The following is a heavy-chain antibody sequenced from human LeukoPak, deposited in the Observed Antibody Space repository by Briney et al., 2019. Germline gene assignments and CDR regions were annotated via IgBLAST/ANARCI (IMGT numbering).Heavy chain of an antibody. J-gene: IGHJ2*01. CDR1: GGSFSGYY. CDR2: INHSGST. D-gene: IGHD3-10*01. Sequence: SSETLSVTCAVYGGSFSGYYWSWIRQPPGKGLEWIGEINHSGSTSYNPSLKSRVTISINTSKNQFSLKLSSVTAADTAVFYCARRVWFGESSHWSFDLWGRGTLVTVSS. CDR3: ARRVWFGESSHWSFDL. V-gene: IGHV4-34*01.